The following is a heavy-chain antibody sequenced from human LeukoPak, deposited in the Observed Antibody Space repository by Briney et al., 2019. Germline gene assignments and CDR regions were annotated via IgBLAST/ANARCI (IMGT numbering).Heavy chain of an antibody. J-gene: IGHJ4*02. D-gene: IGHD4-17*01. CDR3: ARGYGDQNYYYFDY. CDR1: GGSISGNPYY. Sequence: PSETLSLTCTVSGGSISGNPYYWGWIRPPPGKALEWIGSIYYSGTTYYNPSLKSRVTISADTTKNQFSLKLSSVSAADTALYYCARGYGDQNYYYFDYWGQGTLVTVSS. CDR2: IYYSGTT. V-gene: IGHV4-39*01.